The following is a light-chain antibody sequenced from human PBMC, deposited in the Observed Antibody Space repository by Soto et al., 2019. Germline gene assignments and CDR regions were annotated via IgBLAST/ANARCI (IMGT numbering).Light chain of an antibody. J-gene: IGLJ1*01. V-gene: IGLV2-14*01. CDR1: SNDVGGYNY. CDR2: EVS. Sequence: QSVLTQPASVSGSPGQSITISCTGTSNDVGGYNYVSWFQQHPGKAPKLLIFEVSNRPSGVSKRLSISKSGNTASPTISGLHAEDVSDYYCSSFTSTSTFVFGSGTKVPVL. CDR3: SSFTSTSTFV.